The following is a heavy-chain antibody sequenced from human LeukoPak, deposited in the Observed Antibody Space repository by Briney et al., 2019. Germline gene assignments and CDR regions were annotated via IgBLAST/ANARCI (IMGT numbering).Heavy chain of an antibody. J-gene: IGHJ6*03. V-gene: IGHV3-30*04. CDR1: EFTFSSYA. D-gene: IGHD3-22*01. CDR2: ISYDGSNK. Sequence: GGSLRLSCAASEFTFSSYAMHWVRQAPGKGLEWVAVISYDGSNKYYADAVKGRFTISRDNSENTLYLQLNSLRNEDTAVYYCAKGSKLVVITRDHYMAVWGKGTTVTISS. CDR3: AKGSKLVVITRDHYMAV.